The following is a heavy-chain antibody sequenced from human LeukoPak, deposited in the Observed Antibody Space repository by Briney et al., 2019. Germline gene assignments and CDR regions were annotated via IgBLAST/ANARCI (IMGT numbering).Heavy chain of an antibody. V-gene: IGHV4-30-2*01. CDR3: ARSRSGYYGDVDY. J-gene: IGHJ4*02. CDR2: IYHSGST. CDR1: GGSISSGGYS. D-gene: IGHD3-3*01. Sequence: PSETLSLTCAVSGGSISSGGYSWSWIRQPPGKGLEWIGYIYHSGSTYYNPSLKSRVTISVDRSKNQFSLKLSSVTAADTAVYYCARSRSGYYGDVDYWGQGTLVTVSS.